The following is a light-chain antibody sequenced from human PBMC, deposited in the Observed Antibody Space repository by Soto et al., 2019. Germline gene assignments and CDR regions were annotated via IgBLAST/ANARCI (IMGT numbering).Light chain of an antibody. J-gene: IGLJ2*01. CDR2: EVS. V-gene: IGLV2-8*01. Sequence: QSALTQPPSASGSPGQSVTISCTGTSSDVGAYSYVSWYQQHPGKAPKLMIYEVSKRPSGVPDRFSGSKSGNTASLTVSGLRAEDEADYYCSSYAGSNNFVVFGGGTKLTVL. CDR1: SSDVGAYSY. CDR3: SSYAGSNNFVV.